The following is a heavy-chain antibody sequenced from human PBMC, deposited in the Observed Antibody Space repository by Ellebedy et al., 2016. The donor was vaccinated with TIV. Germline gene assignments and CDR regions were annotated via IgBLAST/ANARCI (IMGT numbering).Heavy chain of an antibody. Sequence: GGSLRLXXAASEFTFSMYAMSWVRQAPGKGLEWVSGISGSGGSTYYADSVKGRFTISRDNSKNTLYLEMNRLRAEDTAVYYCAKDGENWNPIPYVFDLWGQGTMVSVSS. CDR3: AKDGENWNPIPYVFDL. J-gene: IGHJ3*01. D-gene: IGHD1-1*01. V-gene: IGHV3-23*01. CDR2: ISGSGGST. CDR1: EFTFSMYA.